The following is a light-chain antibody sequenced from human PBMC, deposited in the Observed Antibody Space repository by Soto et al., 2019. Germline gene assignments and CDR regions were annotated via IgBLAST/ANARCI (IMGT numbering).Light chain of an antibody. V-gene: IGKV1-9*01. CDR2: AVS. Sequence: DIQLTQSPSFLYASVGDRVSITCRASQGDNIDLAWYQQNPGKAPKHQIYAVSTMQSGVPSRISGSGSGTEFTLIISGLQPEDFATYYCQQLNSYPRTFGQGTKGDIK. CDR1: QGDNID. CDR3: QQLNSYPRT. J-gene: IGKJ1*01.